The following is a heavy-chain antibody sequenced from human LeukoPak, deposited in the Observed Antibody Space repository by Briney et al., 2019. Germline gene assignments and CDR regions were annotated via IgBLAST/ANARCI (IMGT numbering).Heavy chain of an antibody. Sequence: KTSETLSLTCVVYGGSFSGYYWSWIRQPPGKGLEWIGEINHSGSTNYNPSLKSRVTISVDTSKNQFSLKLSSVTAAGTAVYYCARGRLWFGESLDYWGQGTLVTVSS. V-gene: IGHV4-34*01. D-gene: IGHD3-10*01. CDR2: INHSGST. CDR1: GGSFSGYY. J-gene: IGHJ4*02. CDR3: ARGRLWFGESLDY.